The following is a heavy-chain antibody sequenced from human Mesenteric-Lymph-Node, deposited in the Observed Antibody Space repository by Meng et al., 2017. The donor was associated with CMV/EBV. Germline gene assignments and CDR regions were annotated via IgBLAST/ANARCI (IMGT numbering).Heavy chain of an antibody. J-gene: IGHJ4*02. CDR1: GLSLSRHW. D-gene: IGHD1-26*01. Sequence: SGLSLSRHWKHWVRQAPGKGLVWVARINSDGSITDYADSVKGRFTISRDDDKNTVHLQMNSLRVEDTAFYYCGSNPTRYSGSYYVAYWGQGTLVTVSS. CDR2: INSDGSIT. CDR3: GSNPTRYSGSYYVAY. V-gene: IGHV3-74*01.